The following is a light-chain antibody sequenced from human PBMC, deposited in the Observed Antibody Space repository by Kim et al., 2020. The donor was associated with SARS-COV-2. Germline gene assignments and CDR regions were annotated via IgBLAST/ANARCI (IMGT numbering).Light chain of an antibody. Sequence: QSALTQTASVSGSPGQSITISCTGTSSDVGSYNLVSWYQQHPGKAPKLMIYEVSKRHSGVSNRFSGSKSGNKASLTISGLQAEDEADYYCCSYAGSSTPYVFGTGTKVTVL. CDR3: CSYAGSSTPYV. CDR1: SSDVGSYNL. CDR2: EVS. J-gene: IGLJ1*01. V-gene: IGLV2-23*02.